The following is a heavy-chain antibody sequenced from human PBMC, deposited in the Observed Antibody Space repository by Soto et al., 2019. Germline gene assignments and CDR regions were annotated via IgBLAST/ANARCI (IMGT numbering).Heavy chain of an antibody. CDR3: AVLGYCISTSCYGIFDY. Sequence: QLQLQESGPGLVKPSETLSLTCTVSGGSISSSSYYWGWIRQPPGKGLEWIGSIYYSGSTYYKPSLKSRVTISVDTSKNQFSLKLSSVTAADTAVYYCAVLGYCISTSCYGIFDYWGQGTLVTVSS. J-gene: IGHJ4*02. CDR1: GGSISSSSYY. V-gene: IGHV4-39*01. CDR2: IYYSGST. D-gene: IGHD2-2*01.